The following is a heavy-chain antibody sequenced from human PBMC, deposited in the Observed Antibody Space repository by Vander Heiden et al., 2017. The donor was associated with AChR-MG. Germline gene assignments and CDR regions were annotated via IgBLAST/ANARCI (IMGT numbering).Heavy chain of an antibody. Sequence: SCAASGFTFDDYAMHWVRQAPGKGLEWVSHISWNSGIIGYADSVKGRFTISRDNARNSLYLQMNSLRDEDTALYFCAKDTSRNNGLDVWGQGTTVTVSS. CDR2: ISWNSGII. V-gene: IGHV3-9*01. J-gene: IGHJ6*02. CDR1: GFTFDDYA. CDR3: AKDTSRNNGLDV. D-gene: IGHD2-2*01.